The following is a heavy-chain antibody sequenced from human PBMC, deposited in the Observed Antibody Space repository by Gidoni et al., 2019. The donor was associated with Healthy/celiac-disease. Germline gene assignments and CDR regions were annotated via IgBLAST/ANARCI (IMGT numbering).Heavy chain of an antibody. V-gene: IGHV3-33*01. J-gene: IGHJ4*02. CDR2: IWYDGSNK. CDR3: ARDERKGVTGTLAPSALDY. CDR1: GFTFSSSG. Sequence: QVQLVESGGGVVQPGRSLRLSCAASGFTFSSSGLHWVRQAPGKGLEWVAVIWYDGSNKYYADSVKGRFTISRDNSKNTLYLQMNSLRAEDTAVYYCARDERKGVTGTLAPSALDYWGQGTLVTVSS. D-gene: IGHD1-20*01.